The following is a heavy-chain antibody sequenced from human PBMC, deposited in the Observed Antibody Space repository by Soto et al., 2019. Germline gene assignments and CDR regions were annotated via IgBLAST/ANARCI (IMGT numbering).Heavy chain of an antibody. CDR1: GGTFSSYA. CDR3: ARGAMGGSYLGPYYYGMDV. CDR2: IIPIFGTA. V-gene: IGHV1-69*12. D-gene: IGHD1-26*01. Sequence: QVQLVQSGAEVKKPGSSVKVSCKASGGTFSSYAISWVRQAPGQGLEWMGGIIPIFGTANYAQKFQGRVTTTADESTGTAYMELSSLRSEDTAVYYCARGAMGGSYLGPYYYGMDVWGQGTTVTVSS. J-gene: IGHJ6*02.